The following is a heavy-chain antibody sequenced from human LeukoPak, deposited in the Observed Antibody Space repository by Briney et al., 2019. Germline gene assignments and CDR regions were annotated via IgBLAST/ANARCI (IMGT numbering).Heavy chain of an antibody. J-gene: IGHJ3*02. CDR2: ISGSGGST. CDR1: GFTISNYW. D-gene: IGHD4-17*01. Sequence: GGSLRLSCAASGFTISNYWMSWVRQAPGKGLEWVSAISGSGGSTYYADSVKGRFTISRDNSKNTLYLQMNSLRAEDTAVYYCAKDPGDYGDYVMRAFDIWGQGTMVTVSS. V-gene: IGHV3-23*01. CDR3: AKDPGDYGDYVMRAFDI.